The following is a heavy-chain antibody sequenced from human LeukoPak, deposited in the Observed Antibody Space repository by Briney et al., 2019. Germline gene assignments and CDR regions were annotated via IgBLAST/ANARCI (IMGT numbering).Heavy chain of an antibody. V-gene: IGHV4-34*01. CDR2: INHSGST. J-gene: IGHJ4*02. CDR3: ARGRPRSILTGYYPFDY. CDR1: GGSFSGYY. D-gene: IGHD3-9*01. Sequence: SETLSLTCAVYGGSFSGYYWSWIRQPPGKGLEWIGEINHSGSTTYNPSLKSRVTISVDTSKNQFSLKLSSVTAADTAVYYCARGRPRSILTGYYPFDYWGQGTLVTVSS.